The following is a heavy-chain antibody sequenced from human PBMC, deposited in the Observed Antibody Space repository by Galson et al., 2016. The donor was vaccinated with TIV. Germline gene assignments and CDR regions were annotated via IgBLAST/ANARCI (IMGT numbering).Heavy chain of an antibody. CDR1: GYNFASSD. Sequence: SVKVSCKASGYNFASSDINWVRQAPGQGLEWMGWMNPNSGNAGYAQKFQGRVTMTSNTSVNTAYMEVRSLRFEDTAVYYCARARRGYCSGSSCLPGYWGQGTLVTVSS. J-gene: IGHJ4*02. CDR3: ARARRGYCSGSSCLPGY. V-gene: IGHV1-8*02. CDR2: MNPNSGNA. D-gene: IGHD2-15*01.